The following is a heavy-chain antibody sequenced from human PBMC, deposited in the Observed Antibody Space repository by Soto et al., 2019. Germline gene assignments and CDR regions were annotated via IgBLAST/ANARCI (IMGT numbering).Heavy chain of an antibody. D-gene: IGHD3-22*01. CDR2: ISYDGSNK. J-gene: IGHJ5*02. CDR3: AKPLDSSGWFDP. Sequence: QVQLVESGGGVVQPGRSLRLSCAASGFTFSSYGMHWVRQAPGKGLEWVAVISYDGSNKYYADSVKGRFTISRDKSKNTLYLQMNSLRAEDTAVYYCAKPLDSSGWFDPWGQGTLVTVSS. V-gene: IGHV3-30*18. CDR1: GFTFSSYG.